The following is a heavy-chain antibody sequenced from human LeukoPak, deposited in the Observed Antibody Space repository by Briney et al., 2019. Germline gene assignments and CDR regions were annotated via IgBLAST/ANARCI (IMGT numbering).Heavy chain of an antibody. CDR2: VKTKLYSSAT. Sequence: GGSLRLSCAASGFSFRDSAIHWVRQASGKGLEWVGRVKTKLYSSATIYGASVKGRFTISRNDSENTAYLQMNSLRAEDTAVYYCARIIAVAGRNYWGQGTLVTVSS. CDR1: GFSFRDSA. V-gene: IGHV3-73*01. J-gene: IGHJ4*02. D-gene: IGHD6-19*01. CDR3: ARIIAVAGRNY.